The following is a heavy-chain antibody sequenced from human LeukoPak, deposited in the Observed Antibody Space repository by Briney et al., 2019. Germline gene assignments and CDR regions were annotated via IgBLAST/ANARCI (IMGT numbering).Heavy chain of an antibody. V-gene: IGHV1-2*02. CDR2: INPNSGGT. D-gene: IGHD3-10*01. J-gene: IGHJ5*02. Sequence: ASVKVSCKASGYTFTSYDINWVRRATGQGLEWMGWINPNSGGTNYAQKFQGRVTMTRDTSISTAYMELSRLRSDDTAVYYCARWFGELFSFDPWGQGTLVTVSS. CDR1: GYTFTSYD. CDR3: ARWFGELFSFDP.